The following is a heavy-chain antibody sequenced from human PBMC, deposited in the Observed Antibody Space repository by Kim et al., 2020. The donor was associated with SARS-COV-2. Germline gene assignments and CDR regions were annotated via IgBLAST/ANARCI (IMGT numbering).Heavy chain of an antibody. V-gene: IGHV4-39*02. D-gene: IGHD6-19*01. CDR3: ARDNSGWLDAFDI. Sequence: STPTLKSRVTITVDTSKNQFSLKLSSVTAADTAVFYCARDNSGWLDAFDIWGQGTMVTVSS. J-gene: IGHJ3*02.